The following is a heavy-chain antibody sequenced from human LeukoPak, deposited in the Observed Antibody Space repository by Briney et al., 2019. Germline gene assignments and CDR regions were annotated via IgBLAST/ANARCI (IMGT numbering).Heavy chain of an antibody. V-gene: IGHV4-34*01. CDR2: INHSGST. CDR1: GGSFSGYY. J-gene: IGHJ5*02. D-gene: IGHD3-22*01. CDR3: ARHEIIRDYYDSSSFDP. Sequence: SETLSLTCAVYGGSFSGYYWSWIRQPPGKGLEWIGEINHSGSTNYNPSLKSRVTISVDTSKNQFSLKLSSVTAADTAVYYCARHEIIRDYYDSSSFDPWGQGTLVTVSS.